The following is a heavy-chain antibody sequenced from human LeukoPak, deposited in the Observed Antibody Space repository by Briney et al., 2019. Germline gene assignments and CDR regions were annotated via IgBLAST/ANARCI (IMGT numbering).Heavy chain of an antibody. V-gene: IGHV4-39*07. CDR3: ARGPLRRKVTPFDY. CDR1: GASINSTYY. D-gene: IGHD2-21*02. Sequence: PSETLSLSCTVSGASINSTYYWGWIRQSPGKGLEWIGTVHHSGSTFYNPSLKGRVSISVDTSKNQFSLKLSSVTAADTAVYYCARGPLRRKVTPFDYWGQGTLVTVSS. J-gene: IGHJ4*02. CDR2: VHHSGST.